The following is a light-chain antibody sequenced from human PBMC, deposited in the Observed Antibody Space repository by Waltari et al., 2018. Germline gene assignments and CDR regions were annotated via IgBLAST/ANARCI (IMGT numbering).Light chain of an antibody. CDR3: MQALQTPFT. Sequence: DIVMTQSPLSLPVTPVEPASISCRSSQSPLHSNGYNYLDWYLQKPGQSPQLLIYLGSNRASGVPDRFSGSGSGTDFTLKISRVEAEDVGVYYCMQALQTPFTFGPGTKVDIK. CDR2: LGS. CDR1: QSPLHSNGYNY. V-gene: IGKV2-28*01. J-gene: IGKJ3*01.